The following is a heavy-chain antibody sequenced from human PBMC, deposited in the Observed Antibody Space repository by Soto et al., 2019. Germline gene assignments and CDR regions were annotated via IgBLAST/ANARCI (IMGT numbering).Heavy chain of an antibody. V-gene: IGHV3-30*18. J-gene: IGHJ6*02. CDR3: AKDRRYYYGSGTYYYYYYGMDV. CDR2: ISYDGSNK. CDR1: GFTFSSYG. Sequence: PGGSLRLSCAASGFTFSSYGMHWVRQAPGKGLEWVAVISYDGSNKYYADSVKGRFTISRDNSKNTLYLQMNSLRAEDTAVYYCAKDRRYYYGSGTYYYYYYGMDVWGQGTTVTVSS. D-gene: IGHD3-10*01.